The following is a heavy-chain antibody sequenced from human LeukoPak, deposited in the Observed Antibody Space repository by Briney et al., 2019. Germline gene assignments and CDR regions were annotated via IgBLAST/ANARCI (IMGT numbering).Heavy chain of an antibody. Sequence: GGSLRLFCAASGFTFSSYAMHWVRQAPGKGLEEVAVISYDGSNKYYADSVKGRFTISRDNSKNTLYLQMNSLRAEDTAVYYCARDSVGATTGTLDYWGQGTLVTVSS. D-gene: IGHD1-26*01. CDR3: ARDSVGATTGTLDY. CDR2: ISYDGSNK. J-gene: IGHJ4*02. V-gene: IGHV3-30-3*01. CDR1: GFTFSSYA.